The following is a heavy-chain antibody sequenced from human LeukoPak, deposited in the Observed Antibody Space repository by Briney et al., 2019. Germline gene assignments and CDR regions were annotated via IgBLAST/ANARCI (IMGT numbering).Heavy chain of an antibody. CDR3: AREKNDIVLTSYYFDY. J-gene: IGHJ4*02. Sequence: GGSLRLSCTASGFTFNIYAMSWVRQAPGKGLEWVSGISGRGGGGSAYYADSVKGRFTISRDNSKNTLYLQMNSLRAEDTAVYYCAREKNDIVLTSYYFDYWGQGTLVTVSS. V-gene: IGHV3-23*01. CDR1: GFTFNIYA. D-gene: IGHD5-12*01. CDR2: ISGRGGGGSA.